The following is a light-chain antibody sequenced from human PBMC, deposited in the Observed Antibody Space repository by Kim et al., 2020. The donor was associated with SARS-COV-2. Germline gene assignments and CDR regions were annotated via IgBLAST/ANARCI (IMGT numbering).Light chain of an antibody. V-gene: IGLV3-1*01. CDR3: QVWDSTTTV. Sequence: GSPGQTATITCSGDRLGEKYACWYQQKPGQSHGVVIYQDTKRPSEIPERFSGSNSGNTATLTSSRTQTMDEADYYCQVWDSTTTVFGGGTQLTVL. CDR2: QDT. J-gene: IGLJ2*01. CDR1: RLGEKY.